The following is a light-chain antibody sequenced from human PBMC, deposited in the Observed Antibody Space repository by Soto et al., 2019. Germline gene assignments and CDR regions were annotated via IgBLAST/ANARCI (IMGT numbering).Light chain of an antibody. J-gene: IGKJ2*01. CDR1: QNIGTY. CDR3: QQSSTIPYT. CDR2: AAS. Sequence: DIQMTQSPSSLPASVGDRVTLTCRASQNIGTYLYWYQQKPGKAPKLLIYAASSLQSGVPSRLSGSGSGTDFTLTISSLQPEDFATYYCQQSSTIPYTFGQGTKLEIE. V-gene: IGKV1-39*01.